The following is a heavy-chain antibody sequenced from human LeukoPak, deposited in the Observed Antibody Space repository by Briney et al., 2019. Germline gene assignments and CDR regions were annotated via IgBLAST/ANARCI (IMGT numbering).Heavy chain of an antibody. V-gene: IGHV4-61*02. D-gene: IGHD1-26*01. CDR2: IYTSGST. CDR1: GGSISSGSYY. J-gene: IGHJ4*02. Sequence: SQTLSLTCTVSGGSISSGSYYWSWIRQPTGKGLEWIGRIYTSGSTNYNPSLKSRVTISVDTSKNQFSLKLSSVTAADTAVYYCASDYRVEAFDYWGQGTLVTVSS. CDR3: ASDYRVEAFDY.